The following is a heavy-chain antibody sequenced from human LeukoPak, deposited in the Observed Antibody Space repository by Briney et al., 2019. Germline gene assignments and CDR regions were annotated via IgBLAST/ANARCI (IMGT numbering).Heavy chain of an antibody. V-gene: IGHV4-31*11. J-gene: IGHJ6*02. Sequence: PSQTLSLTCAVSGGSISSGSYYWSWIRQHPGKGLEWIGYIYYSGSTYYNPSLKSRVTISVDTSKNQFSLKLSSVTAADTAVYYCATEVYDFWSGYDYYYYGMDVWGQGTTVTVSS. D-gene: IGHD3-3*01. CDR3: ATEVYDFWSGYDYYYYGMDV. CDR2: IYYSGST. CDR1: GGSISSGSYY.